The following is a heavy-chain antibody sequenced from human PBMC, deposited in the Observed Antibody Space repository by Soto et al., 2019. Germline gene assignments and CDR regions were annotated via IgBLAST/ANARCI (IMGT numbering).Heavy chain of an antibody. CDR3: ARMLGYGYDY. Sequence: QVTLKESGPVLVKPTEPLTLTCTVSGFSLSNPRMSVGWIRQPPGKALEWLAHISSSDAKSYNTSLRNRLTISKDASKSQVALTLTNMDPVDTATYYCARMLGYGYDYWGQGTLVTVSS. D-gene: IGHD5-18*01. CDR2: ISSSDAK. V-gene: IGHV2-26*01. CDR1: GFSLSNPRMS. J-gene: IGHJ4*02.